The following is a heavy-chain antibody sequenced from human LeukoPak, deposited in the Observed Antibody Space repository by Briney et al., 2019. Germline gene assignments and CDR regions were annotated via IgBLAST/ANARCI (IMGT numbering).Heavy chain of an antibody. CDR2: VSFDGSNK. D-gene: IGHD5-12*01. V-gene: IGHV3-30*04. J-gene: IGHJ4*02. CDR3: AKGGTLYVAYDSIDY. Sequence: PGGSLRLSCAASGFTFSTYAIHWVRQAPGEGLEWVATVSFDGSNKYYANSVKGRFTISRDNSKNTLYLQMSSLRPGDTAVYYCAKGGTLYVAYDSIDYWGQGALVTVSS. CDR1: GFTFSTYA.